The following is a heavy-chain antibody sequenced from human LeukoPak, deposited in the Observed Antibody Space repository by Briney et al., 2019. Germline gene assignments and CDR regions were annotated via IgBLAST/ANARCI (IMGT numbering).Heavy chain of an antibody. CDR2: ITHSGST. J-gene: IGHJ4*02. V-gene: IGHV4-34*01. Sequence: PSETLSLTCAVYGGSFSGYYWSWIRQPPGKGLEWIGEITHSGSTNYNPSLKSRVIISPDTSKNQFSLNLSSVTAADTAVYYCAREWLFPRFFDFWRQGTLVTVSS. CDR1: GGSFSGYY. D-gene: IGHD3-3*01. CDR3: AREWLFPRFFDF.